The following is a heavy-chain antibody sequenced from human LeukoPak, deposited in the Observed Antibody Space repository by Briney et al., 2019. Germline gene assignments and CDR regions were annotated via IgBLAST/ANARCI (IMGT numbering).Heavy chain of an antibody. CDR1: GGSMKNYY. J-gene: IGHJ6*02. CDR3: ARAGYCSSTSCQWVPLV. CDR2: IYYSGST. D-gene: IGHD2-2*03. Sequence: ETLSLTCTVSGGSMKNYYWIWIRQSPGKGLEWIGYIYYSGSTNYNPSLKSRVTISVDTSKNQFSLKLSSVTAADTAVYYCARAGYCSSTSCQWVPLVWGQGTTVTVSS. V-gene: IGHV4-59*01.